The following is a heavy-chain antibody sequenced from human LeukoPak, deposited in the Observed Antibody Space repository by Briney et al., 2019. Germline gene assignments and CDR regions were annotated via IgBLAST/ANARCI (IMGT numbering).Heavy chain of an antibody. CDR1: GFTFSSYW. V-gene: IGHV3-74*01. Sequence: PGGSLRLSCAASGFTFSSYWMHWVRQAPGKGLGWVSRINSDGSSTSYADSVKGRFTISRDNAKNTLYLQMNSLRAEDTAVYYCARVFWYDSSFDYWGQGTLVTVSS. CDR2: INSDGSST. J-gene: IGHJ4*02. CDR3: ARVFWYDSSFDY. D-gene: IGHD3-22*01.